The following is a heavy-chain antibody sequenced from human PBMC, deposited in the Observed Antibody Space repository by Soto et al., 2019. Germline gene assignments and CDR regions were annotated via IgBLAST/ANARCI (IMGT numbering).Heavy chain of an antibody. Sequence: QVQLLQSGAEVKKPGTSVRVSCRASGYTFKDYDINWVRRAPGQGLEWMGWMNPNSGNTAYARKFHDRITMTGSVSARTAFMELSSLTPEDTAVYYCRRRMTWSLWCFDLWGSGTQVTVSS. J-gene: IGHJ2*01. CDR1: GYTFKDYD. D-gene: IGHD3-3*01. CDR3: RRRMTWSLWCFDL. V-gene: IGHV1-8*01. CDR2: MNPNSGNT.